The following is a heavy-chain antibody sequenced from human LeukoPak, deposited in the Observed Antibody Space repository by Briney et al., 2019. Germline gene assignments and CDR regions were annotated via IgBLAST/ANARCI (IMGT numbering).Heavy chain of an antibody. CDR1: GGSISSGDYY. CDR3: ARGPYYDSSGYYFYWYFDL. CDR2: IYYSGST. D-gene: IGHD3-22*01. J-gene: IGHJ2*01. Sequence: SETLSLTCTVSGGSISSGDYYWSWIRQPPGKGLEGIGYIYYSGSTYYNPSLKSRVTISVDTSKNQFSLKLSSVTAADTAVYYCARGPYYDSSGYYFYWYFDLWGRGTLVTVSS. V-gene: IGHV4-30-4*01.